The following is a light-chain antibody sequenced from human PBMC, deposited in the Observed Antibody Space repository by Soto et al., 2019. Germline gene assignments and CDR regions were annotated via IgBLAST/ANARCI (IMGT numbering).Light chain of an antibody. CDR2: AAS. J-gene: IGKJ3*01. V-gene: IGKV1-9*01. CDR1: QGIANF. Sequence: IQLTQSPSSLSASVGDRVTISCRASQGIANFLAWYQQKPGKAPKLLIYAASTLQSGVPSRFSDSGSGTEFTLTISSLQPEDFATYYCQQLNSFPIPFGPGTKVDIK. CDR3: QQLNSFPIP.